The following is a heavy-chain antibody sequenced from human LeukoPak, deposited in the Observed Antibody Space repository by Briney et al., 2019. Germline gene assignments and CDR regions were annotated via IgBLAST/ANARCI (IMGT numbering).Heavy chain of an antibody. CDR2: ISSNEYDT. J-gene: IGHJ4*02. V-gene: IGHV3-64D*06. Sequence: PGGSLRLSCSASGFTFSAYFMHWVRQAPGKGLEYVSSISSNEYDTYYADSVKGRFTISRDNSKNTLFLQMNSLRDEDTAMYFCAKYFYSVGDFRPGRRYFDFWGQGTLVTVSS. CDR1: GFTFSAYF. D-gene: IGHD2-21*01. CDR3: AKYFYSVGDFRPGRRYFDF.